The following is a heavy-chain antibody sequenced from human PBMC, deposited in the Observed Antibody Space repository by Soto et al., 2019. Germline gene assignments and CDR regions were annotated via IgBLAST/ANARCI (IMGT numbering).Heavy chain of an antibody. CDR3: GRTPETGGYYHSFGY. CDR2: ISYSGRNK. J-gene: IGHJ4*02. V-gene: IGHV3-30*04. D-gene: IGHD3-22*01. CDR1: GFTLSTYA. Sequence: GVLRLPCTAPGFTLSTYAMHWVRQAPGKALEWVALISYSGRNKYYTDFLKCRFTISRDNSEHTLYLQMHSLGAEDTAIYYCGRTPETGGYYHSFGYWGQGTLVTVSS.